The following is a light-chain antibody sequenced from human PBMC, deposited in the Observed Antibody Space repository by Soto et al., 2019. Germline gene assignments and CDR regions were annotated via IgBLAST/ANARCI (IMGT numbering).Light chain of an antibody. Sequence: QSVLTQPPSVSGAPGQRVTISCTGSSSNFGAGYDVHWYQQLPGTAPKLLIYDNIHRPSGVPDRFSGSKSDTSASLAITGLQAEDEADYYCQSYDTTLSGLVFGGGTKVTVL. J-gene: IGLJ3*02. CDR1: SSNFGAGYD. CDR3: QSYDTTLSGLV. V-gene: IGLV1-40*01. CDR2: DNI.